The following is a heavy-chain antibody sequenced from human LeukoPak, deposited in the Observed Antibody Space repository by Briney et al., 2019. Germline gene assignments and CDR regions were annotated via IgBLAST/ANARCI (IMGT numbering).Heavy chain of an antibody. V-gene: IGHV3-30*03. CDR3: ARDKIVVVISYVFDY. CDR1: GFTFSSYG. J-gene: IGHJ4*02. CDR2: ISYDGSNK. Sequence: GGSLRLSCAASGFTFSSYGMHWVRQAPGKGLEWVAVISYDGSNKYYADSVKGRFTISRDNSKNTLYLQMNSLRAEDTAVYYCARDKIVVVISYVFDYWGQGTLVTVSS. D-gene: IGHD3-22*01.